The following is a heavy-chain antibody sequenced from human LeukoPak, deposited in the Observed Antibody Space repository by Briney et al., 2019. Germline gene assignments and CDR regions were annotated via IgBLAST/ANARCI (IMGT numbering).Heavy chain of an antibody. CDR3: ARVGITLFGVVIL. J-gene: IGHJ4*02. V-gene: IGHV3-53*01. CDR2: LYSGGNT. CDR1: GFIVSSNY. D-gene: IGHD3-3*01. Sequence: GGSLILSCAASGFIVSSNYMSWVRQAPGKGLEWVSILYSGGNTYYADSVMGRFIISRDSSNNTLYLQMNSLRTEDTAVYYCARVGITLFGVVILWGQGTLVTVSS.